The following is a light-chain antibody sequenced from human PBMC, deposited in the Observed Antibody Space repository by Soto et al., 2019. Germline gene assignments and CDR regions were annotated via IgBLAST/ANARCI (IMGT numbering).Light chain of an antibody. CDR1: ISIGSSH. CDR2: DNN. V-gene: IGLV1-51*01. Sequence: QSVLTQPPSMSAAPGQKVTISCSGNISIGSSHVSWYQHVPGAAPKLLIYDNNKRPSGIPARFSGSKSATAATLAITGLQTGDEADYYCGSWQSSLGVWVFGGGTKLTVL. J-gene: IGLJ3*02. CDR3: GSWQSSLGVWV.